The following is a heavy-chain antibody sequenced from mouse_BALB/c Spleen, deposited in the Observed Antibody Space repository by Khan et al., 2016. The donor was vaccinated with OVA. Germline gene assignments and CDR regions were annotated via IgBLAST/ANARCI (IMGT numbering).Heavy chain of an antibody. V-gene: IGHV1-85*01. D-gene: IGHD2-14*01. J-gene: IGHJ3*01. CDR2: IFPGDGST. CDR3: ASGGYGGFAY. Sequence: QVQLQQSGAELVKPGTSVKLSCKASGYTFTSYDINWVRQRPEQGLDWIGWIFPGDGSTKYNEKFKGKATLTTDKSSSTAYMQLSRLTSEDSAIYFCASGGYGGFAYWGQGTLVTVSA. CDR1: GYTFTSYD.